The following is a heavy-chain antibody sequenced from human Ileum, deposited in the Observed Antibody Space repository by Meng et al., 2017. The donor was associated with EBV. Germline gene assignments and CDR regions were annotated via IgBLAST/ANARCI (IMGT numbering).Heavy chain of an antibody. CDR2: IIPNTGNP. CDR3: AVFYGDVGNASDS. Sequence: QVPLVPSGAAVKKTGASVKVSCKASGYTITNYAIMWVRQAPGQGVEWMGWIIPNTGNPTYAQGFTGRFDMSLDTSVSTTYLQISSLKSEDTAVYYCAVFYGDVGNASDSWGQGTLVTVSS. CDR1: GYTITNYA. J-gene: IGHJ4*02. D-gene: IGHD4-17*01. V-gene: IGHV7-4-1*02.